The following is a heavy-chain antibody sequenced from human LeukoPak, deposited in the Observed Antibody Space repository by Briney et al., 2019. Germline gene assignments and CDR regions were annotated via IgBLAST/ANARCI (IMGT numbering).Heavy chain of an antibody. CDR3: ARGVAAAGKGNWFDP. CDR1: GGSFRSYY. V-gene: IGHV4-59*01. J-gene: IGHJ5*02. Sequence: SETLSLTCTVSGGSFRSYYWSWIRQAPGKGLEWIGYIYYSGSTNYNPSLKSRVTISVDTSKNQFSLKLSSVTAADTAVYYCARGVAAAGKGNWFDPWGQGTLVTVSS. D-gene: IGHD6-13*01. CDR2: IYYSGST.